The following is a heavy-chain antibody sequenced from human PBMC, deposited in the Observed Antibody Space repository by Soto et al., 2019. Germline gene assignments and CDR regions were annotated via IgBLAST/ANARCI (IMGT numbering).Heavy chain of an antibody. V-gene: IGHV5-51*01. CDR3: ARAPAKYLEKGFGGVIAKSLYYYYGMDV. CDR1: GYSFTSYW. J-gene: IGHJ6*02. Sequence: PGESVKISCKGSGYSFTSYWIGWVRQMPGKGLEWMGIIYPGDSDTRYSPSFQGQVTISADKSISTAYLQWRSLQASDTAMYYCARAPAKYLEKGFGGVIAKSLYYYYGMDVCGQGTTVTVSS. D-gene: IGHD3-16*02. CDR2: IYPGDSDT.